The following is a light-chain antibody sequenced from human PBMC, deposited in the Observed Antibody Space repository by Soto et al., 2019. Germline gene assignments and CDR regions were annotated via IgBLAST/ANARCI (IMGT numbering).Light chain of an antibody. J-gene: IGKJ1*01. CDR3: QQYTSPPWT. CDR2: GVS. V-gene: IGKV3-20*01. Sequence: EIVLTQSPGTLSLSPGERATLSCRASQSVPGNYLAWLQQKPGQAPRVLIYGVSMRATGIPDRFSGSGSGTDFTLTIRRLEPEEFAVYFGQQYTSPPWTLGQGTKVETK. CDR1: QSVPGNY.